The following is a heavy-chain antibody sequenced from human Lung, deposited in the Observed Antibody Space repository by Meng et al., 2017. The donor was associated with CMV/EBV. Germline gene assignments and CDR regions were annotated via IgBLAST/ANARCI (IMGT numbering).Heavy chain of an antibody. V-gene: IGHV4-4*02. J-gene: IGHJ4*02. D-gene: IGHD6-19*01. CDR3: ASFPPPGKQWLVTDY. CDR1: GGSISSSNW. CDR2: IYHSGST. Sequence: LEESGPGLGKPSGTLSPPCAVSGGSISSSNWWSWVLQPPGKGLEWIGEIYHSGSTNYNPSLKSRVTISVDKSKNQFSLKLSSVTAADTAVYYCASFPPPGKQWLVTDYWGQGTLVTVSS.